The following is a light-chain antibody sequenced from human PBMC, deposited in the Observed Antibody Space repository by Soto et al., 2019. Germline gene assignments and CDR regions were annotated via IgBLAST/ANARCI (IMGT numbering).Light chain of an antibody. J-gene: IGKJ1*01. CDR1: QSVSSSY. V-gene: IGKV3-20*01. CDR2: GAS. CDR3: LQYGSSPRT. Sequence: ESVLKKSPGTLSLSPGERATLSCRASQSVSSSYLAWYQQKPGQAPRLLIYGASSRATGIPDRFSGSGSGTDFTLTISRLELEDFAVYYCLQYGSSPRTFGQGTKVDIK.